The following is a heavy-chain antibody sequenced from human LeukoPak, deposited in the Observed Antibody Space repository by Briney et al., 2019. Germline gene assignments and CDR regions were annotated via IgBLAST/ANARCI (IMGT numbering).Heavy chain of an antibody. CDR2: ISGSGGST. V-gene: IGHV3-23*01. CDR1: GFTFSSYA. Sequence: GGSLRLSCAASGFTFSSYAMSWVRQAPGKGLEWVSAISGSGGSTYYADSVKGRFTISRDNAKNTLYLQMNSLRAEDTAVYYCARTVTPYYYYYMDVWGKGTTVTVSS. CDR3: ARTVTPYYYYYMDV. D-gene: IGHD4-17*01. J-gene: IGHJ6*03.